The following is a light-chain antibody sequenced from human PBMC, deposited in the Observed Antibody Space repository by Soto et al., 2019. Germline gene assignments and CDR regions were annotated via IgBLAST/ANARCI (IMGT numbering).Light chain of an antibody. CDR1: SSDVGRYTY. V-gene: IGLV2-14*01. CDR2: DVY. J-gene: IGLJ1*01. Sequence: QSVLTQPASVSGSPGQSITISCAGISSDVGRYTYVSWYQQHPGKVPKLLIYDVYNRPSGVSDRFPGSKSDNTASLTISGLQAEDETDYYCISYTSTSTPYVFGGGTKVTVL. CDR3: ISYTSTSTPYV.